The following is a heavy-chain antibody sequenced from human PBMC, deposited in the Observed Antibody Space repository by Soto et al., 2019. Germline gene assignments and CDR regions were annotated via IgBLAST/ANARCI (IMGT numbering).Heavy chain of an antibody. CDR2: ISGSGGST. D-gene: IGHD1-26*01. CDR3: SGLRGWVGGTSDRAFEI. J-gene: IGHJ3*02. V-gene: IGHV3-23*01. Sequence: PGGSLRLSCAASGFTFSSYAMSWVRQAPGKGLEWVSAISGSGGSTYYADSVKGRFTISRDNCKNTVFLQMDSLRADDTAVYYCSGLRGWVGGTSDRAFEIWGKGRMVTVS. CDR1: GFTFSSYA.